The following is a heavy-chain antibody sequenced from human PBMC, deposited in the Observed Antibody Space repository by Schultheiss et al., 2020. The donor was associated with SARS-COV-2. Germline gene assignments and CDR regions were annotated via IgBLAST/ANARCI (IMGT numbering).Heavy chain of an antibody. V-gene: IGHV3-30-3*01. CDR1: GFTFSSYA. D-gene: IGHD1-1*01. CDR2: ISYDGSNK. CDR3: ARDRDNWNDVRPTAPDY. J-gene: IGHJ4*02. Sequence: GGSLRLSCAVSGFTFSSYAMHWVRQAPGKGLEWVAVISYDGSNKYYADSVKGRFTISRDNAKNSLYLQMNSLRAEDTAVYYCARDRDNWNDVRPTAPDYWGQGTLVTVSS.